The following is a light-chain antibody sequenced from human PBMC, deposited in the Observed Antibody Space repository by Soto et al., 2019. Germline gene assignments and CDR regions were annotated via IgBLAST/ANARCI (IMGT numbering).Light chain of an antibody. Sequence: DVVMTQSPLSLPVTLVQPSSISFMSSQSLVYSDGNTYLNWFQQKPGKGPILLIYRASRLESGVPSRFSGSGSGTEFALTISSLQPADFATYYCQQYETYSWTFGQGTKVDIK. CDR2: RAS. CDR3: QQYETYSWT. V-gene: IGKV2-30*01. CDR1: QSLVYSDGNTY. J-gene: IGKJ1*01.